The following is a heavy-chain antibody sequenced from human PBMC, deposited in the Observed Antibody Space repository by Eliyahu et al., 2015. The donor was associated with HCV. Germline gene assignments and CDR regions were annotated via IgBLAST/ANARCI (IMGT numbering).Heavy chain of an antibody. CDR2: ISSSSSTI. CDR3: ARENSKVPADPKQGY. D-gene: IGHD2-2*01. V-gene: IGHV3-48*01. J-gene: IGHJ4*02. Sequence: EVQLVEPGGGLVQPGGSLRXSCAASGFTFSSYSMNWVRQAPGKGLEXVSYISSSSSTIYYADSVKGRFTISRDNAKNSLYLQMNSLRAEDTAVYYCARENSKVPADPKQGYWGQGTLVTVSS. CDR1: GFTFSSYS.